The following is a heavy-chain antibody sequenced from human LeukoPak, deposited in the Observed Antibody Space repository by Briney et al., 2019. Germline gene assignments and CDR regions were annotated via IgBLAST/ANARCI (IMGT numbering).Heavy chain of an antibody. CDR3: ARAYTSFGWLFPFDY. V-gene: IGHV1-8*03. CDR2: MNPNSGNT. J-gene: IGHJ4*02. Sequence: ASVKVSCKASGYTFTGYYMHWVRQATGQGLEWMGWMNPNSGNTGYAQKFQGRVTITRNTSISTAYMELCSLRSEDTAVYYCARAYTSFGWLFPFDYWGQGTLVTVSS. D-gene: IGHD3-22*01. CDR1: GYTFTGYY.